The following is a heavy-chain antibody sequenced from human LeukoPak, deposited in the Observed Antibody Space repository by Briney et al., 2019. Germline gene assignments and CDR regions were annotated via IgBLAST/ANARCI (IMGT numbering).Heavy chain of an antibody. CDR3: ARVSQSRGAFDI. J-gene: IGHJ3*02. CDR2: IYTSGST. V-gene: IGHV4-4*07. CDR1: GGSISSYY. D-gene: IGHD6-19*01. Sequence: SETLPLTCTVSGGSISSYYWSWIRQPAGKGLEWIGRIYTSGSTNYNPSLKSRVTMSVDTSKNQFSLKLSSVTAADTAVYYCARVSQSRGAFDIWGQGTMVTVSS.